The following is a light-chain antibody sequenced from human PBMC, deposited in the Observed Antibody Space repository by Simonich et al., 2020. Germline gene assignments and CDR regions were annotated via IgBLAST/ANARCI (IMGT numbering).Light chain of an antibody. CDR1: SSDVGSYNL. CDR3: CSYAGSSTVV. CDR2: DVS. J-gene: IGLJ2*01. V-gene: IGLV2-23*02. Sequence: QSALTQPASVSGSPGQSITISCTGTSSDVGSYNLVSWYQQPPGEAPKLMIYDVSKQPSGVSNRFSGSKSGNTASLTISGLQAEDEADYYCCSYAGSSTVVFGGGTKLTVL.